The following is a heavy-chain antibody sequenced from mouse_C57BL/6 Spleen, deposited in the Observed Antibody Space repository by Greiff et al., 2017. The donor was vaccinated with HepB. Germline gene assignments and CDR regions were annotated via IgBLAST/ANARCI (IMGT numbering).Heavy chain of an antibody. J-gene: IGHJ3*01. Sequence: EVKLVESGGGLVQPGGSMKLSCAASGFTFSDAWMDWVRQSPEKGLEWVAEIRNKANNHATYYAESVKGRFTISRDDSKSSVYLQMNSLRAEDTGIYYCTRRGSSGFRLIFFAYWGQGTLVTVSA. V-gene: IGHV6-6*01. CDR3: TRRGSSGFRLIFFAY. D-gene: IGHD3-2*02. CDR2: IRNKANNHAT. CDR1: GFTFSDAW.